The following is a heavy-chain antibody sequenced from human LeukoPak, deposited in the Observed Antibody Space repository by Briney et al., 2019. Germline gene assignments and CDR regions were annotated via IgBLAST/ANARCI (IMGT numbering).Heavy chain of an antibody. CDR3: ARSYDTNFDY. J-gene: IGHJ4*02. Sequence: PSETLSLTCTVSGGSISTSYWTWIRQPPGKGLEWIGYIYFSGSTSYNPSLKSRVTISVDRSKNQFSLKLSSVAAADTAVYYCARSYDTNFDYWGQGTLVTVSS. D-gene: IGHD3-3*01. CDR1: GGSISTSY. V-gene: IGHV4-59*01. CDR2: IYFSGST.